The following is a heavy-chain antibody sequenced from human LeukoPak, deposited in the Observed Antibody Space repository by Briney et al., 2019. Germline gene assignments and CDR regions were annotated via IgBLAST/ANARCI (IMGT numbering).Heavy chain of an antibody. CDR1: SFTFSSYN. V-gene: IGHV3-48*04. CDR3: FDI. CDR2: ISSDSSPI. D-gene: IGHD3-3*01. J-gene: IGHJ3*02. Sequence: PGGSLRLSCAASSFTFSSYNMNWVRQAPGKGLEWVLYISSDSSPIYYADSVKGRFTISRDNAKNSLYLHYCARVASSNTKYNGFDIWGQGTMVTVSS.